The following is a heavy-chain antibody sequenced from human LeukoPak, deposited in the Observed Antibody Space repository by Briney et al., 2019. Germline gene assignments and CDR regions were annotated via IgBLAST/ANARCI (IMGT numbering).Heavy chain of an antibody. CDR3: MHDAYSYRWYKYGAFDV. V-gene: IGHV3-30*19. CDR1: GFFFSNYC. J-gene: IGHJ4*02. Sequence: GRCLRLSWALAGFFFSNYCVRSVRHVPRKGLGWEATIPYDGNKQCYRGSVKSRFTISRGDSKNTVFLHMNNLGPEDTAVYFCMHDAYSYRWYKYGAFDVWGGGPLVTVS. CDR2: IPYDGNKQ. D-gene: IGHD3-16*02.